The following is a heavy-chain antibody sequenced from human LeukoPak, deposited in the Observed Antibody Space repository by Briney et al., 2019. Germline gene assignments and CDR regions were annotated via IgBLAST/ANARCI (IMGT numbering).Heavy chain of an antibody. J-gene: IGHJ4*02. CDR3: ARTRYYYNSRSYGAPYYFDY. V-gene: IGHV4-38-2*02. CDR2: IYHSGST. CDR1: GYSISNGYY. D-gene: IGHD3-10*01. Sequence: PSETLSLTCTVSGYSISNGYYWGWIRQPTGKGLEWIGGIYHSGSTYYNPSLKSRVTISVDTSKNQFSLKLSSVTAADTAVYYCARTRYYYNSRSYGAPYYFDYWGQGTLVTVSS.